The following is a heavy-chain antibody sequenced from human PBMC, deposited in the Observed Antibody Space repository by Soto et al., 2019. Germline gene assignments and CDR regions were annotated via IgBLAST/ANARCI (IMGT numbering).Heavy chain of an antibody. CDR1: GFTFSSYG. V-gene: IGHV3-30*18. CDR2: ISYDGSNK. J-gene: IGHJ4*02. CDR3: AKVISGWYDSLYDY. D-gene: IGHD6-19*01. Sequence: QVQLVESGGGVVQPGRSLRLSCAASGFTFSSYGMHWVRQATGKGLEWVAVISYDGSNKYYADSVKGRFTISRDNSKNTLYLQMNSLRAEDTAVYYCAKVISGWYDSLYDYWGQGTLVTVSS.